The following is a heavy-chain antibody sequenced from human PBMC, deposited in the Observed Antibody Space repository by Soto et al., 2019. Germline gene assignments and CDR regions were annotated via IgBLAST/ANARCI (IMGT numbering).Heavy chain of an antibody. D-gene: IGHD1-26*01. CDR3: ARQPTTGATALWFDP. CDR1: GVSISTSRSY. Sequence: PSDTLSLTCNVSGVSISTSRSYWALIRQPPGKGLEWLANIFYSGSTYYNPSLASRVTVSVDTSKNEFSLKLRSVTAADTAVYYCARQPTTGATALWFDPWGQGTLVTVSS. V-gene: IGHV4-39*01. CDR2: IFYSGST. J-gene: IGHJ5*02.